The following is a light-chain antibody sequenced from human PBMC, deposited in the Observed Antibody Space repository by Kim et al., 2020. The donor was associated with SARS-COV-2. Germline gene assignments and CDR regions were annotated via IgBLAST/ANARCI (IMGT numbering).Light chain of an antibody. CDR1: GNDVGGYSN. CDR3: SSDTSTNTLV. CDR2: DVP. V-gene: IGLV2-14*04. J-gene: IGLJ2*01. Sequence: GQSIDLACTGTGNDVGGYSNAAWNQQNPGKAPKIRFYDVPKRPSGLSNRFGGSKAGNTAPPTISGLQAEDEADYYRSSDTSTNTLVFGGGTQLTVL.